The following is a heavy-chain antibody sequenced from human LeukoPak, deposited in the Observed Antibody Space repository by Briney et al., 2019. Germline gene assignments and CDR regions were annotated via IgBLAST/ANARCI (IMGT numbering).Heavy chain of an antibody. D-gene: IGHD3-3*01. CDR1: GFTFSNYW. J-gene: IGHJ6*03. Sequence: GGSLRLSCAASGFTFSNYWMHWVRQAPGKGLVWVAVISYDGSNKYYADSVKGRFTISRDNSKNTLYLQMNSLRAEDTAVYYCAGGGNYDFWSGYMDVWGKGTTVTVSS. CDR2: ISYDGSNK. V-gene: IGHV3-30*03. CDR3: AGGGNYDFWSGYMDV.